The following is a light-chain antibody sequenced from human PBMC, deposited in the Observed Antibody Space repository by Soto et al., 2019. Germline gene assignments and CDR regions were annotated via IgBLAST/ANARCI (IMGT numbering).Light chain of an antibody. CDR2: AAS. CDR1: QSIISY. V-gene: IGKV1-39*01. CDR3: QQSYSSPQT. Sequence: DIQMTQSPSSLSAYVGDRVTITCQSSQSIISYLNWYQQKAGKAPQLLIYAASTLQSRVPPRFSGSGSRKDFILSISSLQPEDSAIYYCQQSYSSPQTFGQGTKLEI. J-gene: IGKJ2*01.